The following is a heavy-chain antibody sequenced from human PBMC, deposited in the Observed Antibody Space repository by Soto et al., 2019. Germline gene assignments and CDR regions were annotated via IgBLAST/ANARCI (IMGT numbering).Heavy chain of an antibody. CDR2: INPETGGT. J-gene: IGHJ6*02. CDR1: GYTFTGYY. V-gene: IGHV1-2*02. D-gene: IGHD2-21*01. Sequence: PGPSVKVSCKASGYTFTGYYVHWVREAPGQGLEWMGWINPETGGTSYAQKFQGRVTLSRDTSINTAYLELSSLRFDDAAVYFCARERFQVISDGMDVWGQGTTVTVSS. CDR3: ARERFQVISDGMDV.